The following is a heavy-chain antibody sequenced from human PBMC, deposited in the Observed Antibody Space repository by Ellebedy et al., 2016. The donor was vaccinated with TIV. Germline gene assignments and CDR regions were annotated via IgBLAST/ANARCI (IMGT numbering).Heavy chain of an antibody. CDR2: ITSAGDT. D-gene: IGHD5-24*01. J-gene: IGHJ4*02. CDR3: ARATSGFDY. CDR1: GFTFSSHD. V-gene: IGHV3-13*01. Sequence: GESLKISCAASGFTFSSHDMHWVRQPTGKGLEWVSGITSAGDTYYLGSGKGRFIISRDSSKNSLYLQMNSLSAEDTAVYYWARATSGFDYWGQGALATVSS.